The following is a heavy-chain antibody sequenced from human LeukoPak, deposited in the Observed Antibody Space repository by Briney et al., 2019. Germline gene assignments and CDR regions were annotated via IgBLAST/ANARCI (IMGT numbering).Heavy chain of an antibody. Sequence: MASETLSLTCAASGGSISSSNWWTWVRQPPGKGLEWIGEIYPGGSTNYNPSLKSRVTISVDKSKNQFSLKLSSVTVADTAVYYCASEADYWGQGTLVTVSS. V-gene: IGHV4-4*02. CDR1: GGSISSSNW. CDR2: IYPGGST. CDR3: ASEADY. J-gene: IGHJ4*02.